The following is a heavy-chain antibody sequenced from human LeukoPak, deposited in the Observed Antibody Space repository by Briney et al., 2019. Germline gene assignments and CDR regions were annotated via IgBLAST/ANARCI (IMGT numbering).Heavy chain of an antibody. J-gene: IGHJ4*02. CDR1: GGTFSSYA. CDR2: IIPIFGTA. Sequence: ASVKVSCKASGGTFSSYAISWVRQAPGQRLEWMGGIIPIFGTANYAQKFQGRVTITADESTSTAYMELSSLRSEDTAVYYCARVRDGYNLDYWGQETLVTASS. D-gene: IGHD5-24*01. CDR3: ARVRDGYNLDY. V-gene: IGHV1-69*01.